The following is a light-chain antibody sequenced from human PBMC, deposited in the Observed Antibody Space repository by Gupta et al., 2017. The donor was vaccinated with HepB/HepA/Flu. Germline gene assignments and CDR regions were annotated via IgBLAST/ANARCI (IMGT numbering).Light chain of an antibody. CDR1: QRISGW. CDR2: KAS. Sequence: DTQMTQSPATLSASVGDRVTVTCRASQRISGWLAWYQQKPGKAPKLLIHKASRVESGVPSSFSGSGSGTEFTLTISSRQPDDFAIYYCQQELNSPITCGRGTKVDI. V-gene: IGKV1-5*03. CDR3: QQELNSPIT. J-gene: IGKJ4*01.